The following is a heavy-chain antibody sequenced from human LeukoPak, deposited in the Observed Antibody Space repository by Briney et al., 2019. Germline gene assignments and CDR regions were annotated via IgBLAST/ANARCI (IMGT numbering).Heavy chain of an antibody. Sequence: GGSLRLSCAASGFTVSSNYVSWVRQAPGKGLEWVSVIYSGDSKYYADSVKGRFTISRDNSKNTLYLQMNSLRAEDTAVYYCAKDHQLVHPSDYWGQGTLVTVSS. D-gene: IGHD6-13*01. CDR1: GFTVSSNY. V-gene: IGHV3-53*01. J-gene: IGHJ4*02. CDR3: AKDHQLVHPSDY. CDR2: IYSGDSK.